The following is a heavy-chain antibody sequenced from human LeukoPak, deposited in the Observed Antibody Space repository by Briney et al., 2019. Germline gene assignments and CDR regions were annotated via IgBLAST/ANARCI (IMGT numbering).Heavy chain of an antibody. CDR3: ARDQGLRLEWGAKFDI. CDR1: GYTFTGYY. V-gene: IGHV1-2*02. CDR2: INPNSGGT. D-gene: IGHD6-25*01. Sequence: ASVTVSCKASGYTFTGYYMHWVRQAPGQGLEWMGWINPNSGGTNYAQKLQGRVTMTRDTSISTAYMELSRLRSDDTAVYYCARDQGLRLEWGAKFDIWGQGTMVTVSS. J-gene: IGHJ3*02.